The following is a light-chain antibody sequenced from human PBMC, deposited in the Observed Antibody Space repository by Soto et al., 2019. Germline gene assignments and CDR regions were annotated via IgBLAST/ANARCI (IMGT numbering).Light chain of an antibody. J-gene: IGKJ5*01. Sequence: DILLTQSPGTLSLSLGDRATISCRASQSVSRTYLAWYQQKPVKAPRLLIYDASNRATGIPSRFSGSGSGTDFTLTIGSLQPEDFAVYYCQQRSNWPITFGQGTRLEIK. CDR1: QSVSRTY. CDR2: DAS. V-gene: IGKV3-11*01. CDR3: QQRSNWPIT.